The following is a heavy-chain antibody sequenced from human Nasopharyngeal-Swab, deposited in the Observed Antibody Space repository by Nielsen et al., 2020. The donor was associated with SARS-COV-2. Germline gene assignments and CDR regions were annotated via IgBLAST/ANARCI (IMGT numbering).Heavy chain of an antibody. CDR1: GYTFTSYA. CDR3: ARGGDIVATIHLNWFDP. V-gene: IGHV1-3*01. Sequence: ASVKVSCKASGYTFTSYAMHWVRQAPGQRLEWMGWINAGNGNTKYSQKFQGRVTITRDTSASTAYMELSSLRSEDTAVYYCARGGDIVATIHLNWFDPWGQGTLATVSS. D-gene: IGHD5-12*01. CDR2: INAGNGNT. J-gene: IGHJ5*02.